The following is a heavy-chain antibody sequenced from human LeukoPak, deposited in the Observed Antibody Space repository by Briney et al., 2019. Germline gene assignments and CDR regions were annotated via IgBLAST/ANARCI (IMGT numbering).Heavy chain of an antibody. CDR3: ARLALKEDYRLPGYMDV. D-gene: IGHD4-11*01. Sequence: PVKLSCKPSVGTFSSYAISWMRQAPGQGLEWMGGIIPIFGTANYAQKSQGRVTITADEPTSTPYMELSSLRSEDTAVYYCARLALKEDYRLPGYMDVWGKGTTVTVSS. CDR1: VGTFSSYA. CDR2: IIPIFGTA. V-gene: IGHV1-69*13. J-gene: IGHJ6*03.